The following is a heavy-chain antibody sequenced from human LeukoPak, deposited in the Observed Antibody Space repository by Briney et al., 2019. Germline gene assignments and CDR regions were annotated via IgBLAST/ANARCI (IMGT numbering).Heavy chain of an antibody. D-gene: IGHD3-10*01. CDR3: ARVRNYYGSGSYLDY. CDR2: INHSGST. V-gene: IGHV4-34*01. CDR1: GGSFSGYY. Sequence: PSETLSLTCAAYGGSFSGYYWSWIRQPPGKGLEWIGEINHSGSTNYNPSLKSRVTISVDTSKNQFSLKLSSVTAADTAVYYCARVRNYYGSGSYLDYWGQGTLVTVSS. J-gene: IGHJ4*02.